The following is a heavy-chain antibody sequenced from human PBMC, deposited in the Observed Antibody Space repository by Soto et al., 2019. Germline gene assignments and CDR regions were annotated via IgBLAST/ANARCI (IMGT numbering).Heavy chain of an antibody. CDR2: INPKSGGT. J-gene: IGHJ4*01. CDR3: ARDRGCCSSNGCWNFDQ. D-gene: IGHD2-2*01. V-gene: IGHV1-2*02. Sequence: GASVKVSCKAAGYTFTGYYMHWVRQAPGQGLEWMGWINPKSGGTNYAQKFQGRVTMTRDTSISTAYMELSRLRSDDTAVYYCARDRGCCSSNGCWNFDQWGHGTLVTV. CDR1: GYTFTGYY.